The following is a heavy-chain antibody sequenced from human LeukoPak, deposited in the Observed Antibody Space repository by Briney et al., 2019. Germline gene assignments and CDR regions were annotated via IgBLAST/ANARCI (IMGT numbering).Heavy chain of an antibody. CDR3: ARAINRIAVAGSYYFDY. V-gene: IGHV4-59*01. Sequence: SATLSLTCTVIGGCISSYYWSWIRQPQGKGLEWIGYIYYSGSTNYNPSLKSRVTISVDTSKNQFSLKLSSVTAADTAVYYCARAINRIAVAGSYYFDYWGQGTLVTVSS. CDR1: GGCISSYY. J-gene: IGHJ4*02. D-gene: IGHD6-19*01. CDR2: IYYSGST.